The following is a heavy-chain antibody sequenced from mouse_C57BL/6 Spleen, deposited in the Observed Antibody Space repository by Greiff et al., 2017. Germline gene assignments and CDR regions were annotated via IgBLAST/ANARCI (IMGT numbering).Heavy chain of an antibody. CDR3: ASKGYYGSSFYFDY. Sequence: QVQLQQPGAELVKPGASVKLSCKASGYTFTSYWMHWVKQRPGQGLEWIGMIHPNSGSTNYNEKFTSKATLTVDKSSSTAYMQLSSLTSEDSAVYYWASKGYYGSSFYFDYWGQGTTLTVSS. V-gene: IGHV1-64*01. CDR1: GYTFTSYW. D-gene: IGHD1-1*01. CDR2: IHPNSGST. J-gene: IGHJ2*01.